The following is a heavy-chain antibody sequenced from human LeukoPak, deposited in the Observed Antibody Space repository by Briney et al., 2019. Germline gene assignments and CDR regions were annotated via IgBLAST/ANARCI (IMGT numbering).Heavy chain of an antibody. CDR2: IKQDGSEK. V-gene: IGHV3-7*01. CDR1: GFTISSYW. D-gene: IGHD3-22*01. Sequence: GGSLRLSCAASGFTISSYWMSWVRQAPGKGLEWVANIKQDGSEKYYVDSVKGRFTISRDNAKNSLYLQMNSLRAEDTAVYYCAREGYYYDSSGYYFDYWGQGTLVTVSS. CDR3: AREGYYYDSSGYYFDY. J-gene: IGHJ4*02.